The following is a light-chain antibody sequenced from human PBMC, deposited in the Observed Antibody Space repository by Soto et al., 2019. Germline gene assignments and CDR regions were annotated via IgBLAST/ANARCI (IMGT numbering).Light chain of an antibody. CDR1: HSVSSSY. J-gene: IGKJ1*01. Sequence: EIVLTQSPGTLSLSPGERATLSCRASHSVSSSYLAWYQQKPGKAPRLLIYGASSRATGIPDRFSGSGSGTDFTLTISRLEPEDFAVYYCQQYGSSPRTFGQGTKVDIK. V-gene: IGKV3-20*01. CDR2: GAS. CDR3: QQYGSSPRT.